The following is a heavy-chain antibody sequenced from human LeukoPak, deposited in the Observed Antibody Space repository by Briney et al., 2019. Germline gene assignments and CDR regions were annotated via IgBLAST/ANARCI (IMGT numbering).Heavy chain of an antibody. Sequence: GGSLRLSCAASGFTFSSYSMKWVRQAPGKGLEWVSSIISSSSYIYYVDSVKGRFTISRDNAKNSLYLQMNSLRAEDTAVYYCARGDGMITFGGVISIYWGQGTLVTVSS. V-gene: IGHV3-21*01. CDR2: IISSSSYI. CDR1: GFTFSSYS. CDR3: ARGDGMITFGGVISIY. J-gene: IGHJ4*02. D-gene: IGHD3-16*01.